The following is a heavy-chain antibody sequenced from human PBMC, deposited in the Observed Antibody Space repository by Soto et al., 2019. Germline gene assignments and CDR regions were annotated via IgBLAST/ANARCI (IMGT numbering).Heavy chain of an antibody. CDR2: IIPILGIA. D-gene: IGHD4-17*01. CDR1: GGSFSSYT. Sequence: SVTVSCQASGGSFSSYTISWVRQAPGQGLEWMGRIIPILGIANYAQKFQGRVTITADKSTSTAYMELSSLRSEDTAVYYCASAFPYGDYVSEYFQHWGQGTLVTVSS. J-gene: IGHJ1*01. CDR3: ASAFPYGDYVSEYFQH. V-gene: IGHV1-69*02.